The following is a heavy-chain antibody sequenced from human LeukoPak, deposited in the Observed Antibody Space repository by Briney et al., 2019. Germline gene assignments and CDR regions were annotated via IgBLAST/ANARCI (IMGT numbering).Heavy chain of an antibody. J-gene: IGHJ6*02. CDR2: INPNSGGT. D-gene: IGHD2-15*01. V-gene: IGHV1-2*02. CDR1: GYTFTGYY. Sequence: ASVKVSCKASGYTFTGYYMHWVRQAPGQGLEWMGWINPNSGGTNYAQKFQGRVTMTRDTSISTAYMELSRLRSEDTAVYYCARVGGYAYCYGMDVWGQGTTVTVSS. CDR3: ARVGGYAYCYGMDV.